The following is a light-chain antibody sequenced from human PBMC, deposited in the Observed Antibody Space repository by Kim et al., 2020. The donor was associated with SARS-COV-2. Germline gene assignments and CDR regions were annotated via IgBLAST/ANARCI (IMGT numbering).Light chain of an antibody. V-gene: IGLV7-43*01. J-gene: IGLJ3*02. Sequence: PGGTVTRPCASSPGGGTSGHYPNWFQQKPGQAPRALIYRISNKYSWTPARFSGSLLGGKAALTLSGVQPEDEADYYCRLCYGGVWVFGGGTQLTVL. CDR1: PGGGTSGHY. CDR2: RIS. CDR3: RLCYGGVWV.